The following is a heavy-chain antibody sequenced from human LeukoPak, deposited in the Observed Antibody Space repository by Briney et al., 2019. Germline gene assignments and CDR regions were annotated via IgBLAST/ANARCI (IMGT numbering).Heavy chain of an antibody. D-gene: IGHD6-6*01. CDR1: GFTFSSYA. V-gene: IGHV3-30-3*01. J-gene: IGHJ4*02. Sequence: GGSLRLSCAASGFTFSSYAMHWVRQAPGKGLEWVAVISYDGSNKYYADSVKGRFTISRDSSKNALYLQMNSLRAEDTAVYYCASIPAAAPGSPFDYWGQGTLVTVSS. CDR3: ASIPAAAPGSPFDY. CDR2: ISYDGSNK.